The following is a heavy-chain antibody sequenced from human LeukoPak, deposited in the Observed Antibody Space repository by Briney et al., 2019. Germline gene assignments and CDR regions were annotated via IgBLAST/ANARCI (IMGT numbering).Heavy chain of an antibody. CDR1: GFTYNRYA. V-gene: IGHV3-23*01. Sequence: GVSLRLSCSACGFTYNRYAITWAPNAPEKALVWVSTVTPSVSSTFHTDSVKGAFSLSRDNSKSTLYLLVYTLRAANTPIYYCAKDVSPLGWHLDSSGQGGPVTVSS. J-gene: IGHJ5*01. CDR3: AKDVSPLGWHLDS. D-gene: IGHD2-15*01. CDR2: VTPSVSST.